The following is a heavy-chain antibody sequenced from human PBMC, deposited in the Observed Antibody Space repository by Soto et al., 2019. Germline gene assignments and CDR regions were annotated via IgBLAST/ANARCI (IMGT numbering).Heavy chain of an antibody. V-gene: IGHV3-73*02. CDR1: GFTFSGST. D-gene: IGHD2-15*01. CDR2: IRSKANDYGT. CDR3: TCGYCTGGTCYSGYFQH. J-gene: IGHJ1*01. Sequence: EVQLVQSGGGLVQPGGSLKLSCAASGFTFSGSTVHWVRQASGEGLQWVGRIRSKANDYGTTYIASGKGRFTISRADSRNTAYLQMSELKTEDTAVYYCTCGYCTGGTCYSGYFQHWGQGALVTVFS.